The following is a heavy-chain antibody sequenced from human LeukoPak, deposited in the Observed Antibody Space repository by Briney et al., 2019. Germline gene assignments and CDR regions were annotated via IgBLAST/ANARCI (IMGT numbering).Heavy chain of an antibody. Sequence: SETLSLTCAVYGGSFSGYYWSWIRQPPGKGLEWIGQITYGGKTKYNPSLKSRVTISVDKSKNQFSLKLSSVTAADTAVYYCARSDYDFWSGYLGYYYYYMDVWGKGTTVTVSS. V-gene: IGHV4-34*01. CDR2: ITYGGKT. CDR1: GGSFSGYY. J-gene: IGHJ6*03. CDR3: ARSDYDFWSGYLGYYYYYMDV. D-gene: IGHD3-3*01.